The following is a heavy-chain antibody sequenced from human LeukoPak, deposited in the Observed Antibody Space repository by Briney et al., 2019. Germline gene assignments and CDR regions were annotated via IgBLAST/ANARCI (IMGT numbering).Heavy chain of an antibody. CDR3: ARDRSWNYYGMDV. CDR2: INRDGSST. V-gene: IGHV3-74*01. Sequence: PGGSLGLSCAASGFTSSENWMHWVRQGPGKGLVWVSRINRDGSSTSYADSVKGRFTISRDNAKNTLYLQMNSLSADDTAVYYCARDRSWNYYGMDVWGQGTTVTVSS. J-gene: IGHJ6*02. CDR1: GFTSSENW. D-gene: IGHD2-15*01.